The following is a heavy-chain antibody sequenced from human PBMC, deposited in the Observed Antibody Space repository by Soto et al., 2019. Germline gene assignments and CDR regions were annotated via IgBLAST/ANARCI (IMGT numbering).Heavy chain of an antibody. J-gene: IGHJ6*02. D-gene: IGHD6-19*01. CDR1: GGSISSYY. Sequence: QVQLQESGPGLVKPSETLSLTCTVSGGSISSYYWSWIRQPPGKGLEWIGYIYYSGSTNYNPSLKIRVTVSVDTSKNQFSLKLSSVTAADTAVYYCARRGQWLVQDGMDVWGQGTTVTVSS. V-gene: IGHV4-59*01. CDR3: ARRGQWLVQDGMDV. CDR2: IYYSGST.